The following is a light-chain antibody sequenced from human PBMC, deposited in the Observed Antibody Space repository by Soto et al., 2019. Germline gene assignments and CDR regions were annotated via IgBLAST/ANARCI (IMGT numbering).Light chain of an antibody. CDR1: SSNIGSNI. CDR3: SAWDASLNAIL. J-gene: IGLJ2*01. Sequence: QSVLSQPPSASGTPGQRVTISCSGRSSNIGSNIVNWYRQLPGTAPKLLIYNNDQRPSGVPDRFSGSKSGTSASLAISGLQSEDEADYYCSAWDASLNAILFGGGTKLTVL. V-gene: IGLV1-44*01. CDR2: NND.